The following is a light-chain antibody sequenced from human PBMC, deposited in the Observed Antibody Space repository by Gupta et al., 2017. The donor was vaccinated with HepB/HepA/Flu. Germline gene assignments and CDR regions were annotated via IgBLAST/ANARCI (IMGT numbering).Light chain of an antibody. Sequence: DIVMTQSPDSLAVSLDERATINCKSSQSVLYSSNNKNYLAWYQQKPGQRPKLLIYWASTRGSGVPDRFSGSGSGRDFTLTISSLQAEDVAVYYCQQYYSTPLTFGGGTKVEIK. CDR1: QSVLYSSNNKNY. CDR2: WAS. J-gene: IGKJ4*01. CDR3: QQYYSTPLT. V-gene: IGKV4-1*01.